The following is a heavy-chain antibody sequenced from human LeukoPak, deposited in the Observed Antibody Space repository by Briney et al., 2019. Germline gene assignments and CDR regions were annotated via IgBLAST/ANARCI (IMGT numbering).Heavy chain of an antibody. D-gene: IGHD3-3*01. V-gene: IGHV3-15*07. CDR3: ITAYDFWSGYGNYGMDV. CDR2: IKSKTDGGTT. Sequence: GGSLRLSCAASGFTFSNAWMNWVRQAPGKGLEWVGRIKSKTDGGTTDYAAPVKGRFTISRDDSKNTLYLQMNSLKTEDTAVYYCITAYDFWSGYGNYGMDVWGQGTTVTVSS. J-gene: IGHJ6*02. CDR1: GFTFSNAW.